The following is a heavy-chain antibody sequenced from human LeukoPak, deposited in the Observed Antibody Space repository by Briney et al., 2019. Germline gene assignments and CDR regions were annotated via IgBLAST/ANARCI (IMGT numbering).Heavy chain of an antibody. Sequence: GRSLRLSCAASGFTFDDYAMHWVRQAPGKGLEGVSGISWNSGSIGYADSVKGRFTISRDNAKNSLYLQMNSLRAEDTALYYCAKDIGGRYYDSSGYSDYWGQGTLVTVSS. CDR1: GFTFDDYA. CDR3: AKDIGGRYYDSSGYSDY. J-gene: IGHJ4*02. V-gene: IGHV3-9*01. D-gene: IGHD3-22*01. CDR2: ISWNSGSI.